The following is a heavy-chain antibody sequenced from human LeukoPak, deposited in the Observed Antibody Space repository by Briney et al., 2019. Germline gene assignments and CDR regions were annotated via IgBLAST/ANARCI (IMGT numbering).Heavy chain of an antibody. CDR3: ARAVRVRGVITYYFDY. CDR1: GYTFTGYD. J-gene: IGHJ4*02. CDR2: MNPNSGNT. Sequence: ASVKVSCKASGYTFTGYDINWVRQATGQGLEWMGWMNPNSGNTGYAQKFQGRVTMTRNTSISTAYMELSSLRSEDTAVYYCARAVRVRGVITYYFDYWGQGTLVTVSS. D-gene: IGHD3-10*01. V-gene: IGHV1-8*01.